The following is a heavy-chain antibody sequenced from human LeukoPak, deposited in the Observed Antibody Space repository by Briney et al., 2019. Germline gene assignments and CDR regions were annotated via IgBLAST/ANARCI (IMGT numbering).Heavy chain of an antibody. CDR3: ARVYYDSSGYYHYYYYYMDV. Sequence: PGGSLRLSCAASGFTFSDYYMSWIRQAPGKGLEWVSYISSSGSTIYYADSVKGRFTISRDNAKNSLYLQMNSLRAEDTAVYYCARVYYDSSGYYHYYYYYMDVWGKGTTVTVSS. V-gene: IGHV3-11*04. CDR1: GFTFSDYY. J-gene: IGHJ6*03. D-gene: IGHD3-22*01. CDR2: ISSSGSTI.